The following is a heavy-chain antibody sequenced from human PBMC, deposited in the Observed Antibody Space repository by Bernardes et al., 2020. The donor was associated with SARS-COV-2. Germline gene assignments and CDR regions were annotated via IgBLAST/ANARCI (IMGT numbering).Heavy chain of an antibody. D-gene: IGHD3-3*01. CDR2: IYYSGST. CDR1: GGSISSGGYY. CDR3: ARGGTITIFGVVIIGAFDI. Sequence: SETLSLTCTVSGGSISSGGYYWSWIRQHPGKGLEWIGYIYYSGSTYYNPSLKSRVTISVDTSKNQFSLKLSSVTAADTAVYYCARGGTITIFGVVIIGAFDIWGQGTMVTVSS. J-gene: IGHJ3*02. V-gene: IGHV4-31*03.